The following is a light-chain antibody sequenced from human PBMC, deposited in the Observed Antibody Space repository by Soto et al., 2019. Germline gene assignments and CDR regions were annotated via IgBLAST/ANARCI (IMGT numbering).Light chain of an antibody. J-gene: IGKJ4*01. V-gene: IGKV1-39*01. CDR1: QTIVKY. CDR2: SAS. Sequence: DIQMTQSPSSLSASVGDRVTITCRASQTIVKYLNWYQQRPGKAPKLLIYSASNLQSGVPSRFSGSGSGTEFSLTISSLQPDDFATYYCQQYKSFSLTFGGGTRVEVK. CDR3: QQYKSFSLT.